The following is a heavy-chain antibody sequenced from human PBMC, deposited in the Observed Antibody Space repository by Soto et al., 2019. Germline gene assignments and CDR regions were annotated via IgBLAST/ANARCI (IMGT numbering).Heavy chain of an antibody. CDR2: INPNSGGT. Sequence: ASVKVSCKASGYTFIGYYMNWVRQAPGQGLEWVGWINPNSGGTNYAQKFQGRVTMTRDTSISTAYMELSRLRSDDTAVYYCAKDHTVRGFDSWGQGTLVTVSS. CDR1: GYTFIGYY. CDR3: AKDHTVRGFDS. V-gene: IGHV1-2*02. D-gene: IGHD3-10*01. J-gene: IGHJ4*02.